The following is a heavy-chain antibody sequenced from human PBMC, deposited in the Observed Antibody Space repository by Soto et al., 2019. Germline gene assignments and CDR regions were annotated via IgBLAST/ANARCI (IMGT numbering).Heavy chain of an antibody. J-gene: IGHJ5*02. D-gene: IGHD3-9*01. Sequence: ASVKVSCKASGYTFTSYDINWVRQATGQGLEWMGWMNPNSGNTGYAQKFQGRVTMTRNTSISTAYMELSSLRSEDTAVYYCARKVLNGHYKRNWFDPWGQGTLVTVSS. CDR3: ARKVLNGHYKRNWFDP. V-gene: IGHV1-8*01. CDR2: MNPNSGNT. CDR1: GYTFTSYD.